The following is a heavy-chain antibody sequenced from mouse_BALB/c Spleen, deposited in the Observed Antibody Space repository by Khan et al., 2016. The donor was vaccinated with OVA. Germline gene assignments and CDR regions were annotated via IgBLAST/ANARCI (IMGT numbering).Heavy chain of an antibody. CDR3: ARSNYYGSSLYAMDY. J-gene: IGHJ4*01. D-gene: IGHD1-1*01. CDR2: IAPGSGST. CDR1: GYTFTSYW. V-gene: IGHV1S41*01. Sequence: DLVKPGASVKLSCKASGYTFTSYWINWIKQRPGQGLEWIGRIAPGSGSTDYNEMFKGKATLTVDTSSNTAYIQLSSLSSEDSAVYFCARSNYYGSSLYAMDYWGQGTSVTVSS.